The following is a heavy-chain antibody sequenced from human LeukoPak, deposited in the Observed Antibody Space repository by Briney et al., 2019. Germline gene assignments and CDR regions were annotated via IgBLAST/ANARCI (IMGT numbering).Heavy chain of an antibody. Sequence: PSETLSLTCAVYGGSFSGYYWSWIRQPPGKGLEWIGEINHSGSTNYNPSLKSRVTISVDTSKNQFSLKLSSVTAADTAVYYCARGRFLGVVAATLTKNWFDPWGQGTLVTVSS. D-gene: IGHD2-15*01. J-gene: IGHJ5*02. V-gene: IGHV4-34*01. CDR2: INHSGST. CDR1: GGSFSGYY. CDR3: ARGRFLGVVAATLTKNWFDP.